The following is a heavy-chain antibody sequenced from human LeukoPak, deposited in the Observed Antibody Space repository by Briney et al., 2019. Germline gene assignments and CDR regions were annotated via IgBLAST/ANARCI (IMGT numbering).Heavy chain of an antibody. V-gene: IGHV1-18*01. J-gene: IGHJ5*02. CDR1: SYTFTSYG. CDR2: SSAYNGNT. D-gene: IGHD2-15*01. Sequence: ASVKVSCKASSYTFTSYGIGWVRQAPGQGLEWMGWSSAYNGNTNYAQKLQGRVTMTTDTSTSTAYMELRSLRSDDTAVYYCARGNVVVAAHNLNWFDPWGQGTLVTVSS. CDR3: ARGNVVVAAHNLNWFDP.